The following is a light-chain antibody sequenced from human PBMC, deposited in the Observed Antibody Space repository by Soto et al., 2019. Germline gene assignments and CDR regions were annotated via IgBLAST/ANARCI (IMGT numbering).Light chain of an antibody. V-gene: IGLV1-51*01. CDR1: SSNIETNP. CDR2: NDD. J-gene: IGLJ2*01. Sequence: QSVWTQPPSVSAAPGQKVTCSCSGSSSNIETNPVSWYRHLPGTVPKLLIHNDDKRPSGIPDRFSGSKSGTSATLGITGLQTGDEADYYCGTWDASLSAGVFGGATKVTVL. CDR3: GTWDASLSAGV.